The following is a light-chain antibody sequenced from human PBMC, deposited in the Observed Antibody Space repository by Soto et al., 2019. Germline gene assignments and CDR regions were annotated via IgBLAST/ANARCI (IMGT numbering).Light chain of an antibody. CDR3: QQYNNWPFS. CDR2: DVS. J-gene: IGKJ5*01. CDR1: QGVTTN. Sequence: EIVMTQSPDTLSVSPGEIATLTCRAGQGVTTNFAWYQQKSVQSPRILIYDVSIRATGVPDRLSATGSETDLNLTISGLQSGDSAVYFCQQYNNWPFSCGQGTRLEIK. V-gene: IGKV3-15*01.